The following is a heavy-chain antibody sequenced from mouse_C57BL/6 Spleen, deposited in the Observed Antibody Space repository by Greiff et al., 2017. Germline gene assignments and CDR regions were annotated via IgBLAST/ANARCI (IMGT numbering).Heavy chain of an antibody. CDR2: IDPEDGET. V-gene: IGHV14-2*01. D-gene: IGHD1-1*01. CDR1: GFNIKDYY. CDR3: ARGITTVVADY. Sequence: EVKLVESGAELVKPGASVKLSCTASGFNIKDYYMHWVKQRTEQGLVWIGRIDPEDGETKYAPKFQGKATITADTSSNTAYLQLSSLTSEDSAVYYCARGITTVVADYWGQGTTLTVSS. J-gene: IGHJ2*01.